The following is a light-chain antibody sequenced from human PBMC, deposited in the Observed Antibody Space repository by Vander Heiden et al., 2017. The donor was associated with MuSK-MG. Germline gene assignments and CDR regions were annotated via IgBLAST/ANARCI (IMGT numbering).Light chain of an antibody. CDR1: KLGDKF. Sequence: SSERSRPPSVAVSPGQTVSITCSGDKLGDKFVSLYQQRPVQSLVLVIYQDRKRPSGIPERFAGSNSGNTATLTITGTQAMDEADYYCQAWDSATVIFGGGTKLTVL. CDR3: QAWDSATVI. CDR2: QDR. J-gene: IGLJ2*01. V-gene: IGLV3-1*01.